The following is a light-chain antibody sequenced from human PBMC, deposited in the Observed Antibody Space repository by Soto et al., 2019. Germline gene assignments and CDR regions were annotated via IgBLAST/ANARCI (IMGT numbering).Light chain of an antibody. CDR3: QQCDGSLWT. J-gene: IGKJ1*01. CDR1: QSVSNNF. Sequence: EIVLTQSPGTLSLSPGERATLSCRASQSVSNNFLAWYQQKPGQAPRLLISGASTRATGIPDRFSATGSGTDFTLTISRLEPEDFAVYYCQQCDGSLWTFGQGTKVDIK. CDR2: GAS. V-gene: IGKV3-20*01.